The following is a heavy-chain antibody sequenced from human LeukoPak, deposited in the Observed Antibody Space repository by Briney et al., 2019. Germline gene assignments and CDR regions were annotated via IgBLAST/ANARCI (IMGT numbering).Heavy chain of an antibody. CDR1: GFTFSSYS. CDR2: ISSSSSYI. CDR3: AREFAAANNWFDP. J-gene: IGHJ5*02. V-gene: IGHV3-21*01. Sequence: PGGSLRLSCAASGFTFSSYSMNWVRQAPGKGLEWVSSISSSSSYIYYAASVKGRFTISRDNAKNSLYLQMNTLRAEDTAVYYCAREFAAANNWFDPWGQGTLVTVSS. D-gene: IGHD6-13*01.